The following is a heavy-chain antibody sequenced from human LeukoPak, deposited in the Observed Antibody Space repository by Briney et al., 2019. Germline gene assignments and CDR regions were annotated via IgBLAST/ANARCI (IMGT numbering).Heavy chain of an antibody. D-gene: IGHD6-19*01. CDR2: IHHGGNT. J-gene: IGHJ3*02. CDR3: ARWLGSGFDM. Sequence: SETLSLTCVVSGYSVSSNSYWAWIRQSPGKGLEWIGSIHHGGNTYYNPSLMSRVSMSIDTSKNQCSLDLNSVTAADTAVFYCARWLGSGFDMWGQGTMVTVSS. CDR1: GYSVSSNSY. V-gene: IGHV4-38-2*01.